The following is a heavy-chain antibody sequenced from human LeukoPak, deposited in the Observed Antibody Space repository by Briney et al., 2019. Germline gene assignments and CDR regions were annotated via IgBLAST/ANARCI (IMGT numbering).Heavy chain of an antibody. D-gene: IGHD6-13*01. J-gene: IGHJ4*02. V-gene: IGHV3-30-3*01. CDR3: ARVSEYSSSWAIDY. CDR2: ISYDGSNK. Sequence: GGSLRLSCEASGFTFRSYAMHWVRQAPGKGLEWVAVISYDGSNKYYADSVKGRFTISRDNSKNTLYLQMNSLRPEDTAVYYCARVSEYSSSWAIDYWGQGTLVTVSS. CDR1: GFTFRSYA.